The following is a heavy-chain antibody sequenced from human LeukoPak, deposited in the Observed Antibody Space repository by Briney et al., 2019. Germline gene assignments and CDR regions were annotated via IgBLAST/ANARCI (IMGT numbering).Heavy chain of an antibody. D-gene: IGHD6-19*01. J-gene: IGHJ4*02. Sequence: SETLSLTCAVYGGSFSGYYWSWIRQPPGKGLEWIGEINHSGSTNYNPSLKSRVTISVDTSKNQFSLKLSSVTAADTAVYYCARVVGQWLVGFDYWGQGTLVTVSS. V-gene: IGHV4-34*01. CDR1: GGSFSGYY. CDR3: ARVVGQWLVGFDY. CDR2: INHSGST.